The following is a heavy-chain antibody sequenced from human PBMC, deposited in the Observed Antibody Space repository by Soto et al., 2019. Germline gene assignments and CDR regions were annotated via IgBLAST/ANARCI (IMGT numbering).Heavy chain of an antibody. CDR1: GFTFSSYG. J-gene: IGHJ6*02. Sequence: GGSLRLSCAASGFTFSSYGMHWVRQAPGKGLEWVAVIWYDGSNKYYADSVKGRFTISRDNSKNTLYLQMNSLRAEDTAVYYCARGPFGRYQLLHYYYYGMDVWGQGTTVTVSS. CDR2: IWYDGSNK. CDR3: ARGPFGRYQLLHYYYYGMDV. V-gene: IGHV3-33*01. D-gene: IGHD2-2*01.